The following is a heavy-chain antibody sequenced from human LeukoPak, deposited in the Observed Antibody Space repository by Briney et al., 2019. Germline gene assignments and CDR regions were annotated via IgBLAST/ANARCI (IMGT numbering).Heavy chain of an antibody. D-gene: IGHD6-13*01. CDR1: GVTLNSVW. CDR3: TRGVGQQLIPPDY. J-gene: IGHJ4*02. CDR2: IRSKTYGGTT. Sequence: GGSLRLSCAASGVTLNSVWMSWVRQAPGKGLEWVGFIRSKTYGGTTGYAASVKDTFTISRDDSKSVVYLQMNSLKTEDTAFYYCTRGVGQQLIPPDYWGQGTLVTVSS. V-gene: IGHV3-49*04.